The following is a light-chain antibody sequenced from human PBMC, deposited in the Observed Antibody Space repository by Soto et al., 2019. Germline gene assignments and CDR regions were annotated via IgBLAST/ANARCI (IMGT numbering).Light chain of an antibody. V-gene: IGKV1-33*01. CDR1: QDINKN. CDR2: DAS. Sequence: DIQMTQSPSSLSASVGDRVTITCQASQDINKNLIWYQQKPGKAPKLLIYDASDLETGVPSRFSGSGSGTGFTFTISSLQPEDFATYYCQQSYSTPTWTFGQGTKVDIK. CDR3: QQSYSTPTWT. J-gene: IGKJ1*01.